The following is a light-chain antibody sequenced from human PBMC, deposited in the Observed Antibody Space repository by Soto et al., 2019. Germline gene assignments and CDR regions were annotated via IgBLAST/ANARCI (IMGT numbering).Light chain of an antibody. J-gene: IGLJ1*01. CDR2: DVI. V-gene: IGLV2-11*01. CDR1: SSDVGVYKY. CDR3: CSYAGDYTFV. Sequence: QSALIQPRSVSGSPGQSVTISCTGTSSDVGVYKYVSWYRQHPGKAPKLMIYDVITRPSGVPDRFSGSKSGNTASLTISGRLAEDEADYYCCSYAGDYTFVFGSGTKLTVL.